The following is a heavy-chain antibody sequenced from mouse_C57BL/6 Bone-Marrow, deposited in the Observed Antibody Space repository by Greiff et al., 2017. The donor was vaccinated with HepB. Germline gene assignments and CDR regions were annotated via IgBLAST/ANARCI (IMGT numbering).Heavy chain of an antibody. J-gene: IGHJ2*01. CDR3: TRRALYYYGSSYDY. D-gene: IGHD1-1*01. Sequence: VQLQQSGAELVRPGASVTLSCKASGYTFTDYEMHWVKQTPVHGLEWIGAIDPETGGTAYNQKFKGKAILTADKSSSTAYMELRSLTSEDSAVYYCTRRALYYYGSSYDYWGQGTTLTVSS. CDR1: GYTFTDYE. V-gene: IGHV1-15*01. CDR2: IDPETGGT.